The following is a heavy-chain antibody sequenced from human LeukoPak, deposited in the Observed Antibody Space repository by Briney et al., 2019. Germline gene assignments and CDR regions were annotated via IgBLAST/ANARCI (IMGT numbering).Heavy chain of an antibody. V-gene: IGHV4-34*01. CDR3: ARRLSITLIRSFPFDI. CDR1: GGSFSGYY. Sequence: SETLSLTCAVYGGSFSGYYWSWIRQPPGKGLEWIGEINHSGSTNYNPSLKSRVTISVDTSKNQFSLKLSSVTAADTAVYYCARRLSITLIRSFPFDIWGQGTMVTVSA. CDR2: INHSGST. D-gene: IGHD3-22*01. J-gene: IGHJ3*02.